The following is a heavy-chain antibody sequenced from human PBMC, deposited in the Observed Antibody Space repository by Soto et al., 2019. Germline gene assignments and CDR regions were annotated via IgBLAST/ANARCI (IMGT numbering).Heavy chain of an antibody. CDR2: IYYSGST. CDR3: ARGASLGCYDWGGYFDY. Sequence: QVQLQESGPGLVKPSETLSLTCTVSGGSISSYYWSWIRQHPGKGLEWIGYIYYSGSTNYNPSLKSRVTISVDTSKNQFSLKRSSVTAADTAVYYCARGASLGCYDWGGYFDYWGQGTLVTVSS. CDR1: GGSISSYY. J-gene: IGHJ4*02. V-gene: IGHV4-59*01. D-gene: IGHD3-16*01.